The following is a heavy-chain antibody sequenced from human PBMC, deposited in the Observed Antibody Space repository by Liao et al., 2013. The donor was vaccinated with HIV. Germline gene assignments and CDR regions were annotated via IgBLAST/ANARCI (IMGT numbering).Heavy chain of an antibody. CDR3: ARGVPPDY. Sequence: QVQLQESGPGLVKPSQTLSLTCTVSGGSLSSGGYYWSWIRQSAGRGLEWIGRVSATGGAIYNPSLRSRVTMSVDTSRNEFSLNLILLTAADTAVYYCARGVPPDYWGQGTLVSVSS. D-gene: IGHD2-8*01. J-gene: IGHJ4*02. CDR1: GGSLSSGGYY. CDR2: VSATGGA. V-gene: IGHV4-61*02.